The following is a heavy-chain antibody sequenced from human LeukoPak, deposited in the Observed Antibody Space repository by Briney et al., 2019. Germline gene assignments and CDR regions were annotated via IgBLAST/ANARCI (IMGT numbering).Heavy chain of an antibody. CDR2: IGGRDGST. CDR3: AKGHYYGSGSLDY. CDR1: GFTFSSYG. J-gene: IGHJ4*02. D-gene: IGHD3-10*01. Sequence: GGSLRFSCAASGFTFSSYGMSWVRQAPGKGLEWVSAIGGRDGSTYYADSVKGRFTISRDNSKNTLYVQMNSLRAEDTAVYYCAKGHYYGSGSLDYWGQGTLVTVSS. V-gene: IGHV3-23*01.